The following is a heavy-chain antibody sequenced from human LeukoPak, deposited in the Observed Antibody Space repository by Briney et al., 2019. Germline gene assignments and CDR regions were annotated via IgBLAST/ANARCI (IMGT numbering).Heavy chain of an antibody. Sequence: MPSETLSLTCTVSGGSISSGSYYWSWIRQPAGKGLEWIGRIYTSGSTDYNPSLKSRVTISVDTSKNQFSLKLSSVTAADTAVYYCARDRGWNYEHMDVWGKGTTVTVSS. CDR3: ARDRGWNYEHMDV. D-gene: IGHD1-7*01. CDR1: GGSISSGSYY. CDR2: IYTSGST. V-gene: IGHV4-61*02. J-gene: IGHJ6*03.